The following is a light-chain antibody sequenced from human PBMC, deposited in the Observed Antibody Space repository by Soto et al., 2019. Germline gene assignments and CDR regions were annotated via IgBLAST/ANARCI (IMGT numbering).Light chain of an antibody. V-gene: IGLV2-14*01. CDR3: SSYSPTSTLV. CDR1: SSDVGGNDY. CDR2: EVN. Sequence: QSVLTQPASVSGSPGQSVTISCTGASSDVGGNDYVSWYQQHPGKAPKLILYEVNNRPSGVSNHFSGSKSGNTASLIISGLQADDEADYYCSSYSPTSTLVFGSGTKLTVL. J-gene: IGLJ1*01.